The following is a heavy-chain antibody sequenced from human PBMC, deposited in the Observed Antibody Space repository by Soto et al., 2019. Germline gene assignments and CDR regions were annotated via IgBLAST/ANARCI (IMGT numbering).Heavy chain of an antibody. Sequence: GGSLRLSCAASGFTFSSYAMSWVRQAPGKGLEWVSAISGSGGSTYYADSVKGRFTISRDNSKNTLYLQMNSLRAEDTAVYYCAKDEAGWYYVFWSGYLTAAGRSYIYYGMDVWGQGTTVTVSS. V-gene: IGHV3-23*01. CDR2: ISGSGGST. CDR3: AKDEAGWYYVFWSGYLTAAGRSYIYYGMDV. CDR1: GFTFSSYA. J-gene: IGHJ6*02. D-gene: IGHD3-3*01.